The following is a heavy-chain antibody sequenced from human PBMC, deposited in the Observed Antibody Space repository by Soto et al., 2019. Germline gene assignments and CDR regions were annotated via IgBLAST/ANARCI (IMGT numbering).Heavy chain of an antibody. D-gene: IGHD6-13*01. CDR3: ARVPPAGNVDSDY. Sequence: NPSETLSLTCTVSGGSISSGGYYWSWIRQHPGKGLEWIGYIYYSGSTYYNPSLKSRVTISVDTSKNQFSLKLSSVTAADTAVYYCARVPPAGNVDSDYWGQGTLVTVSS. CDR2: IYYSGST. CDR1: GGSISSGGYY. V-gene: IGHV4-31*03. J-gene: IGHJ4*02.